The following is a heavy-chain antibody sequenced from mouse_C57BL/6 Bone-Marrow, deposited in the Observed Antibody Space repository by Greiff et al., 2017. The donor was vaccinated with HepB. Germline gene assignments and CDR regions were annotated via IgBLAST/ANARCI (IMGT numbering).Heavy chain of an antibody. CDR3: AKGIYYDYDEGFAY. V-gene: IGHV2-5*01. CDR1: GFSLTSYG. J-gene: IGHJ3*01. Sequence: VKLEESGPGLVQPSQSLSITCTVSGFSLTSYGVHWVRQSPGKGLEWLGVIWRGGSTDYNAAFMSRLSITKDNSKSQVFFKMNSLQADDTAIYYCAKGIYYDYDEGFAYWGQGTLVTVSA. D-gene: IGHD2-4*01. CDR2: IWRGGST.